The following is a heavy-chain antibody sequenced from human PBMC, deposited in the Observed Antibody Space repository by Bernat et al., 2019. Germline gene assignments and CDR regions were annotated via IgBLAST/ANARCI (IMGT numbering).Heavy chain of an antibody. CDR3: AGRSTTWGEDY. D-gene: IGHD2/OR15-2a*01. CDR2: IWHDGSDK. V-gene: IGHV3-33*01. Sequence: QVQLVESGGGVVQSGRSLRLSCAASGFTFSNYGMHWVRQAPGKGLEWVALIWHDGSDKYYADSVKGRVTISRDNSKNTVFLQMNSLRAEDTAVYFCAGRSTTWGEDYWGQGTLVTVSS. CDR1: GFTFSNYG. J-gene: IGHJ4*02.